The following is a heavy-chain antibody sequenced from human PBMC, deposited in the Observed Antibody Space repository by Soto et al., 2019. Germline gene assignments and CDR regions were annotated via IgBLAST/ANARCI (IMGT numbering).Heavy chain of an antibody. CDR2: ISPYSGYT. V-gene: IGHV1-18*01. Sequence: GASVKVSCKGFGYSFMKYGINGVVQSALRGREWVGWISPYSGYTHSAQKFHGRLTLTTDTAASTAYMELRILRSADTALYYCAREASVLIPAAQPSRFDSWGQGTLVTVSS. J-gene: IGHJ4*02. D-gene: IGHD2-2*01. CDR3: AREASVLIPAAQPSRFDS. CDR1: GYSFMKYG.